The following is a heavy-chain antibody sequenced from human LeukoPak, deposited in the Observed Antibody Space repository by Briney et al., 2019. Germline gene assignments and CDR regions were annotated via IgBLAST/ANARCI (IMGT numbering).Heavy chain of an antibody. CDR1: GFTFSSYS. J-gene: IGHJ4*02. Sequence: PGGSLRLSCAASGFTFSSYSMNWVRQAPDKGLEWVAVISSDGSNKYYADSVKGRFTISRDNSKNTLYLQMNSLRAEDTAVYYCARQGSAHGTPIDYWGQGTLVTVSS. D-gene: IGHD1-14*01. CDR2: ISSDGSNK. V-gene: IGHV3-30*03. CDR3: ARQGSAHGTPIDY.